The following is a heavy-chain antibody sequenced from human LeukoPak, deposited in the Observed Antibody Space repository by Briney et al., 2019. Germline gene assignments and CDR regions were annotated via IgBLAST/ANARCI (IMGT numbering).Heavy chain of an antibody. Sequence: PGGSLRLSCAASGFTFSSYEINWVRQAPGKGLEWVSYISSSGSTIYYADSVKGRFTISRDNAKNTLYLQMNSLRAEDTAVYYCARDRPYVHAFDIWGQGTMVTVSS. CDR3: ARDRPYVHAFDI. CDR1: GFTFSSYE. CDR2: ISSSGSTI. J-gene: IGHJ3*02. V-gene: IGHV3-48*03. D-gene: IGHD2-8*01.